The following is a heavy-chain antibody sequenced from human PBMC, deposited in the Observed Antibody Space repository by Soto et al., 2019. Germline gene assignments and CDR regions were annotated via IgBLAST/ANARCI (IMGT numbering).Heavy chain of an antibody. V-gene: IGHV4-31*01. J-gene: IGHJ5*02. CDR3: P. CDR2: IYYSGST. CDR1: GDSISTGGYF. Sequence: PSETLSLTCTVSGDSISTGGYFWSWIRQHPGKGLEWIGYIYYSGSTYYNPSLKNSLYLQMNSLRAEDTAVYYCAREADYVNWLDPWGQGTLVTVSS. D-gene: IGHD3-10*01.